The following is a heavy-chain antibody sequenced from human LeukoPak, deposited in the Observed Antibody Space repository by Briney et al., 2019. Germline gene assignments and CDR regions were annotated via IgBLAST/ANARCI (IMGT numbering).Heavy chain of an antibody. CDR1: GGSFSGYY. D-gene: IGHD2-2*01. CDR3: ARDRQGYCSSTSCPRGFDP. Sequence: SETLSPTCAVYGGSFSGYYWSWIRQPPGKGLEWIGEINHSGSTNYNPSLKSRVTISVDTSKNQFTLKLSSVTAADTAVYYCARDRQGYCSSTSCPRGFDPWGQGTLVTVSS. V-gene: IGHV4-34*01. CDR2: INHSGST. J-gene: IGHJ5*02.